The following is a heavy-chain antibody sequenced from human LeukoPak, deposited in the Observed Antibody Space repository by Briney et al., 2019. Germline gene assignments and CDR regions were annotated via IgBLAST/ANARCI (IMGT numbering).Heavy chain of an antibody. CDR3: AKIVWYYYDSSGYPDAFDI. CDR1: GFTFGSYA. Sequence: GGSLRLSCAASGFTFGSYAMHWVRQAPGKGLEWVALISFDESNKYYADSVKGRFTISRDNSKDTLYLQMNGLRVEDTAVYYCAKIVWYYYDSSGYPDAFDIWGQGTMVTVSS. CDR2: ISFDESNK. J-gene: IGHJ3*02. D-gene: IGHD3-22*01. V-gene: IGHV3-30*18.